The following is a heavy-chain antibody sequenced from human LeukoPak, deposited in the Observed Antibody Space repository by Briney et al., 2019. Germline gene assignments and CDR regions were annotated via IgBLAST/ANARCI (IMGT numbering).Heavy chain of an antibody. V-gene: IGHV3-7*02. J-gene: IGHJ4*02. CDR2: MKQDGSEK. D-gene: IGHD1-20*01. Sequence: GGSLRLSCEASGFTFSNYYMSWIRQAPGKGLEWVANMKQDGSEKYYVDSVKGRFTISRDNAKNLLYLQMNSLRAEDTAVYYCASLHLAYNWKDYWGQGILVTVSS. CDR3: ASLHLAYNWKDY. CDR1: GFTFSNYY.